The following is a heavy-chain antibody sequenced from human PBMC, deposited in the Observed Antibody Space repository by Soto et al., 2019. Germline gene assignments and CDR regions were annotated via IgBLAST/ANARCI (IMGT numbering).Heavy chain of an antibody. CDR2: IYWDDDK. Sequence: QITLNESGPTVVKPAETLTLTCTFSGFSLTTSGVGVGWIRQSPGKAPEWLALIYWDDDKRYSASLKSRLTITKDTSKNQVVMTMASVDPADTATYYCAHRILRSVFGLVTTTAIYFDFWGQGTPFGVSS. J-gene: IGHJ4*02. CDR3: AHRILRSVFGLVTTTAIYFDF. D-gene: IGHD3-3*01. CDR1: GFSLTTSGVG. V-gene: IGHV2-5*02.